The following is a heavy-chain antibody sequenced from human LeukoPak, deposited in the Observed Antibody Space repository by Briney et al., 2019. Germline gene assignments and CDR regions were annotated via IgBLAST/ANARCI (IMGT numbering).Heavy chain of an antibody. CDR3: ARHYDPPSYYSNYFDS. V-gene: IGHV4-59*08. D-gene: IGHD3-22*01. CDR2: VYSTGST. J-gene: IGHJ4*02. Sequence: PSETLSLTCTVSGGSISGYYWSWLRQPPGKGLEWIGYVYSTGSTYYNPSLKSQVTISLDTSNKQFSLHLISVTAADTAMYYCARHYDPPSYYSNYFDSWGQGTLITVSS. CDR1: GGSISGYY.